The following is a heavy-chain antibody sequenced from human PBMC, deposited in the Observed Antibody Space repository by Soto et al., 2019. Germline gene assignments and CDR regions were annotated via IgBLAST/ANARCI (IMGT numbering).Heavy chain of an antibody. CDR1: GGSISSGDYY. J-gene: IGHJ4*02. V-gene: IGHV4-30-4*01. Sequence: SETLSLTCTVSGGSISSGDYYWSWIRQPPGKGLECIGYIYYSGSAYYNPSLKSRVTISVDTSKNQFSLKLSSVTAADTAVYYCARTLRRGPPIDYWGQGTLVTVSS. CDR3: ARTLRRGPPIDY. CDR2: IYYSGSA. D-gene: IGHD3-10*01.